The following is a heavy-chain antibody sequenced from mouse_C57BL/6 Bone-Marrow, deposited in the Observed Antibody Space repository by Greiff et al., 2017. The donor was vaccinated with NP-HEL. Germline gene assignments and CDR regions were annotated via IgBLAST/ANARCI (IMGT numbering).Heavy chain of an antibody. J-gene: IGHJ2*01. CDR1: GFTFSSYA. V-gene: IGHV5-4*01. CDR2: ISDGGSYT. Sequence: EVMLVESGGGLVKPGGSLKLSCAASGFTFSSYAMSWVRQTPEKRLEWVATISDGGSYTYYPDNVKGRFTISRDNAKNNPYRQMSNLKSEDTAMYYCARDRITTKEYYFDYWGQGTTLTVSS. D-gene: IGHD1-1*01. CDR3: ARDRITTKEYYFDY.